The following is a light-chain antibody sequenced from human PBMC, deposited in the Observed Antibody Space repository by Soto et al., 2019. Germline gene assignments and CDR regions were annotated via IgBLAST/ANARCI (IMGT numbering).Light chain of an antibody. Sequence: QSALTQPRSVSGSPGQSVTISCTGTPYNYVSWYQQHPGKAPKLILYDVSKRPSGVPDRFSGSKSGYTASLTISGLQAEDEADYNCCASAGNYVGIFGGGTKMTVL. CDR2: DVS. CDR1: PYNY. J-gene: IGLJ2*01. CDR3: CASAGNYVGI. V-gene: IGLV2-11*01.